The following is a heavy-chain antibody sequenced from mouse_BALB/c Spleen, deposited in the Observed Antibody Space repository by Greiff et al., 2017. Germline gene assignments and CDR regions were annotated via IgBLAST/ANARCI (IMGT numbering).Heavy chain of an antibody. Sequence: VHVKQSGPELVKPGASVKMSCKASGYTFTSYVMHWVKQKPGQGLEWIGYINPYNDGTKYNEKFKGKATLTSDKSSSTAYMELSSLTSEDSAVYYCARSFITTVPLYAMDYWGQGTSVTVSS. CDR2: INPYNDGT. CDR1: GYTFTSYV. V-gene: IGHV1-14*01. J-gene: IGHJ4*01. D-gene: IGHD1-1*01. CDR3: ARSFITTVPLYAMDY.